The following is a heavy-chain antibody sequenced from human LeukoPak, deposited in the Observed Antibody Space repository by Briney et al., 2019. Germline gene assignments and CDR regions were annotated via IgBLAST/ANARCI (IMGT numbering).Heavy chain of an antibody. D-gene: IGHD6-19*01. Sequence: PGGSLRLSCAASEFTFSSYAMHWVRQAPGKGLEWVAVISYDGSNKYYADSVKGRFTISRDNSKNTLYLQMNSLRAEDTAVYYCARGGKQWLVRYYYYGMDVWGKGTTVTVSS. CDR1: EFTFSSYA. V-gene: IGHV3-30*04. CDR2: ISYDGSNK. CDR3: ARGGKQWLVRYYYYGMDV. J-gene: IGHJ6*04.